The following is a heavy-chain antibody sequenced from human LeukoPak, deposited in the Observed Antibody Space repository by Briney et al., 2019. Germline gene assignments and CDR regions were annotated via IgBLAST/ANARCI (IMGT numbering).Heavy chain of an antibody. CDR2: INPNTGKT. CDR3: ARDLGRNWFDL. J-gene: IGHJ5*02. Sequence: GASVKVSCKASGYTFTSYDINWVRQAPGQGLEWMGSINPNTGKTGYIEKFHGRVTVTRDTSITTAYLEVSSLRSEDTAIYYCARDLGRNWFDLWGQGTLV. D-gene: IGHD3-16*01. V-gene: IGHV1-8*01. CDR1: GYTFTSYD.